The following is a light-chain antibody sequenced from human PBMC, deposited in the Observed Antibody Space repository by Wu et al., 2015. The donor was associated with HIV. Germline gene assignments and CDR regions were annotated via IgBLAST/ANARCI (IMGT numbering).Light chain of an antibody. CDR3: QQYGRSPAT. Sequence: DIVLTQSPGTLSLSPGERATLSCRASQSVSSSYLAWYQQKPGQAPRLLIYGASSRATGIPDRFSGSGSGTDFILTISRLEPEDFAVYYCQQYGRSPATFGGGTKVEI. J-gene: IGKJ4*01. V-gene: IGKV3-20*01. CDR2: GAS. CDR1: QSVSSSY.